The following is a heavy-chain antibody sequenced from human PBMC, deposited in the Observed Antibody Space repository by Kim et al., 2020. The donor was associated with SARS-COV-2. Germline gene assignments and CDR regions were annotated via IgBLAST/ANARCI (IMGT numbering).Heavy chain of an antibody. V-gene: IGHV3-49*02. J-gene: IGHJ4*02. CDR3: TRSSTWYFDY. CDR2: GTT. D-gene: IGHD6-13*01. Sequence: GTTEYAASVKGRFTISRDDSKSIAYLQMNSLKTEDTAVYYCTRSSTWYFDYWGQGTLVTVSS.